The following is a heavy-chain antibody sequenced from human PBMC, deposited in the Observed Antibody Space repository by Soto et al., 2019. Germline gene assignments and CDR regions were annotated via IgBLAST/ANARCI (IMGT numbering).Heavy chain of an antibody. V-gene: IGHV1-8*01. CDR1: GYTFTSYD. J-gene: IGHJ5*02. Sequence: QVQLVQSGAEVKKPGASVKVSCKASGYTFTSYDINWVRQATGQGLEWMGWMNPNSGNAGYAQKFQGRVTMTRNTSKTTPKRELSSLILEDTAVYYCARKRLGGALGGVNGFAPGAQGPLVTV. CDR2: MNPNSGNA. D-gene: IGHD3-16*01. CDR3: ARKRLGGALGGVNGFAP.